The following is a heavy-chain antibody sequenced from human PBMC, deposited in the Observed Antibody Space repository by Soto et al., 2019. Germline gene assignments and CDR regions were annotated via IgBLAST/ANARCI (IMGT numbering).Heavy chain of an antibody. V-gene: IGHV3-48*01. CDR2: ISSSSSTM. CDR3: ARQPARIAGTGWFGT. D-gene: IGHD6-13*01. Sequence: EVQLVESGGGLVQPGGSLRLSCAASGVTFSSYSMNWVRQAPGKGLEWVSYISSSSSTMYYADSGKGRCTISRDNAKISLFLQMNSLTAEDAAVYYCARQPARIAGTGWFGTWGQGTRV. J-gene: IGHJ5*02. CDR1: GVTFSSYS.